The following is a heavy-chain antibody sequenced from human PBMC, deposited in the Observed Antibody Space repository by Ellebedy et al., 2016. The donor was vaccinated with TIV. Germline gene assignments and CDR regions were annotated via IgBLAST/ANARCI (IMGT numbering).Heavy chain of an antibody. V-gene: IGHV3-11*04. CDR3: ARKSRLGATTQDGFDV. CDR1: GFTFSDNF. Sequence: GESLKISCTASGFTFSDNFLSWILQAQGKGLEWVSYISSGGGCRIFYADSVKGRFTITRDNAKNSLYLQMDSLRAEDTALYYCARKSRLGATTQDGFDVWGQGTMVTVSS. CDR2: ISSGGGCRI. J-gene: IGHJ3*01. D-gene: IGHD1-26*01.